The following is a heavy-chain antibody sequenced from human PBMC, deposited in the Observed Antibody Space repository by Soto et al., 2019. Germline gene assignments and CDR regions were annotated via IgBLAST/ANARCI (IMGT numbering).Heavy chain of an antibody. V-gene: IGHV3-30*03. Sequence: GGSLRLSCAASGFAFTNYGIHWVRQAPGKGLEWVAHISNDGSKKFYGDSVKGRFTISRDNSENTVYLQMTSLRPDDTAVFYCARDVAMPTGLGLGYWGQGTLVTVSS. CDR1: GFAFTNYG. J-gene: IGHJ4*02. D-gene: IGHD6-19*01. CDR2: ISNDGSKK. CDR3: ARDVAMPTGLGLGY.